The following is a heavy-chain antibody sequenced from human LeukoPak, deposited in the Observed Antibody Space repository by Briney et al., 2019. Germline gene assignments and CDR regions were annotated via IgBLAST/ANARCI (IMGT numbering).Heavy chain of an antibody. D-gene: IGHD3-10*01. CDR3: ARGHRITMVRGHFDY. J-gene: IGHJ4*02. CDR2: INHSGST. V-gene: IGHV4-34*01. CDR1: GGSFSGYY. Sequence: SETLSLTCAVYGGSFSGYYWSWIRQPPGKGLEWIWEINHSGSTNYNPSLKSRVTISVDTSKNQFSLKLSSVTAADTAVYYCARGHRITMVRGHFDYWGQGTLVTVSS.